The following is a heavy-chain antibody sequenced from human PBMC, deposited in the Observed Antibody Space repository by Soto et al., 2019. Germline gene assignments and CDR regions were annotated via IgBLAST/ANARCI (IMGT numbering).Heavy chain of an antibody. CDR2: VSYDGSNK. Sequence: QVQLVESGGGVVQPRRSLRLSCAASGFTFSTYGMHWVRQAPGKGLEWVALVSYDGSNKNYADSVKGRFAISRDNSKNTLYLQMNMLRTEDTAVYYCAKDLGFCSGGSCYSEGYFDYWGQGALVTVSS. D-gene: IGHD2-15*01. CDR1: GFTFSTYG. J-gene: IGHJ4*02. CDR3: AKDLGFCSGGSCYSEGYFDY. V-gene: IGHV3-30*18.